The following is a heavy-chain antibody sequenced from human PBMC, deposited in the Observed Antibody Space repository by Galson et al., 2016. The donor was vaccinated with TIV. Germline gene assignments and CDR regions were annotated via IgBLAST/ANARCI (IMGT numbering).Heavy chain of an antibody. Sequence: SVKVSCKASGYNFSNYDINWVRQAAGQGLEWMGWMNPNSGDTGYAEKFQGRLAMTSDTSLHTAFMELSGLRSEDAAVYFCARVSREGGGRPPDFKHWGQGTLITVS. CDR1: GYNFSNYD. J-gene: IGHJ1*01. V-gene: IGHV1-8*02. CDR3: ARVSREGGGRPPDFKH. CDR2: MNPNSGDT. D-gene: IGHD4-23*01.